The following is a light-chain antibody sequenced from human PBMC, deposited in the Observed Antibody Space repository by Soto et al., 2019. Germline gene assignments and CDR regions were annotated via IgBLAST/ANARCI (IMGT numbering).Light chain of an antibody. V-gene: IGKV3-15*01. CDR3: QQYDHPPYT. CDR2: GAS. CDR1: ETVATN. J-gene: IGKJ2*01. Sequence: VMTQSPATLSVSPGERATLSCWASETVATNLAWYQQKPGQAPRLLISGASTRAAGISDRFRGSGSGTEFTLTISSLRSEDSATYYCQQYDHPPYTFGQGTKLEIK.